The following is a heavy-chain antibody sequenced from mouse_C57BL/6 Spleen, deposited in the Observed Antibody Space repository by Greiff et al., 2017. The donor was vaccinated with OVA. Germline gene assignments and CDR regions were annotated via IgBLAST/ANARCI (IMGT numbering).Heavy chain of an antibody. J-gene: IGHJ4*01. D-gene: IGHD1-1*01. CDR2: IHPNSGST. CDR1: GYTFTSYW. V-gene: IGHV1-64*01. CDR3: ARDDYGSSSYYAMDY. Sequence: QVHVKQPGAELVKPGASVKLSCKASGYTFTSYWMHWVKQRPGQGLEWIGMIHPNSGSTNYNEKFKSKATLTVDKSSSTAYMQLSSLTSEDSAVYYCARDDYGSSSYYAMDYWGQGTSVTVSS.